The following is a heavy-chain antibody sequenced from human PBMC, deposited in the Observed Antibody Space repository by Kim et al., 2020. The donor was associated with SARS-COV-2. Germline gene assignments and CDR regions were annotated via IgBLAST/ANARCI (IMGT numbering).Heavy chain of an antibody. CDR2: ISYDGSNK. V-gene: IGHV3-30*04. CDR3: ARVTNIVYYYYGMDV. D-gene: IGHD3-16*02. J-gene: IGHJ6*02. Sequence: GGSLRLSCAASGFTFSSYAMHWVRQAPGKGLEWVAVISYDGSNKYYVDSVKGRFTISRDNSKNTLYLQMNSLRAEDTAVYYCARVTNIVYYYYGMDVWGQGTTVTVSS. CDR1: GFTFSSYA.